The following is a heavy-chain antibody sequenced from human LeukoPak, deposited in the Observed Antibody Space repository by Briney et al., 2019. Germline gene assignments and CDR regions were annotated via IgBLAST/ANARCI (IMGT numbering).Heavy chain of an antibody. V-gene: IGHV3-21*01. CDR2: ISSSSSYI. D-gene: IGHD3-22*01. J-gene: IGHJ6*02. CDR1: GFTFSSYS. CDR3: ARDDITMIVVKTYYGMDV. Sequence: GGSLRLSCAASGFTFSSYSMNWVRQAPGKGLEWVSSISSSSSYIYYADSVKGRFTISRDNAKNSLYLQMNSLRAEDTAVYYCARDDITMIVVKTYYGMDVWGQGTTVTVSS.